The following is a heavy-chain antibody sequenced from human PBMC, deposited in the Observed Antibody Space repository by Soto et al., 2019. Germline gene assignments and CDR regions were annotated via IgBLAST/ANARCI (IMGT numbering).Heavy chain of an antibody. CDR2: ISAYNGNT. Sequence: ASVKFSCKASGYTFTSYGISWVRQAPGQVLECMGWISAYNGNTNYXXKLQGRVXXTTDTSTSTGXMGLRXLRSDDTAVYYCARGITGLFDYWGQGTLVTVSS. CDR1: GYTFTSYG. V-gene: IGHV1-18*01. J-gene: IGHJ4*02. CDR3: ARGITGLFDY. D-gene: IGHD3-10*01.